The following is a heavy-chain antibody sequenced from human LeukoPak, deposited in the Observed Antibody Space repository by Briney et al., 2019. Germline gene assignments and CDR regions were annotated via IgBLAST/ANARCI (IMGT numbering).Heavy chain of an antibody. Sequence: ASETLSLTCAVYGGSFSGYYWSWIRQPPGKGLEWIGEINHSGSTNYNPSLKSRVTISVDTSKNQFSLKLSSVTAADTAVYYCARGLRSMYSWGQGTLVTVSS. J-gene: IGHJ4*02. D-gene: IGHD4-11*01. CDR2: INHSGST. CDR1: GGSFSGYY. V-gene: IGHV4-34*01. CDR3: ARGLRSMYS.